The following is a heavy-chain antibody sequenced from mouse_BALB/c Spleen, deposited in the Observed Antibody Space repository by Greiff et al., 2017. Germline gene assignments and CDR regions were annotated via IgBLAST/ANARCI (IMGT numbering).Heavy chain of an antibody. CDR2: IRNKANGYTT. Sequence: EVKLMESGGGLEQPGGSLRLSCATSGFTFTDYYMSWVRQPPGKALEWLGFIRNKANGYTTEYSASVKGRFTISRDNSQSIFYLQMNTLRAEDSATYYCARDTTVVSDWYFDVWGAGTTVTVSS. V-gene: IGHV7-3*02. CDR1: GFTFTDYY. J-gene: IGHJ1*01. D-gene: IGHD1-1*01. CDR3: ARDTTVVSDWYFDV.